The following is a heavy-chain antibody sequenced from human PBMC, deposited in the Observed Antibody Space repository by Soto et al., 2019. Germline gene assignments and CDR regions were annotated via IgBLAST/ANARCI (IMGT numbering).Heavy chain of an antibody. CDR1: GGSISSSTW. Sequence: SETLSLTCAVSGGSISSSTWWSWVRQPPGKGPEWIGDIYHGGSTHYNPSLKSRVTISVDKSKNQYSLKLSSVTAADTAVYYCARSRRYYDTSGYYYYWGQGTLVTVSS. J-gene: IGHJ4*02. CDR3: ARSRRYYDTSGYYYY. CDR2: IYHGGST. V-gene: IGHV4-4*02. D-gene: IGHD3-22*01.